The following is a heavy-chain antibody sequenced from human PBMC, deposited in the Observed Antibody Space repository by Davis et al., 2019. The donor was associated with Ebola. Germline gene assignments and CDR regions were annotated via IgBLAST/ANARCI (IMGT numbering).Heavy chain of an antibody. CDR2: MNPNSGNT. J-gene: IGHJ6*02. CDR1: GYTFTSYD. D-gene: IGHD3-3*01. CDR3: ARSVLEWLLSYYYYYGMDV. Sequence: ASVKVSCKASGYTFTSYDINWVRQATGQGLEWMGWMNPNSGNTGYAQKFQGRVTMTRNTSISTAYMELSSLRSEDTAVYYCARSVLEWLLSYYYYYGMDVWGQGTTVTVSS. V-gene: IGHV1-8*01.